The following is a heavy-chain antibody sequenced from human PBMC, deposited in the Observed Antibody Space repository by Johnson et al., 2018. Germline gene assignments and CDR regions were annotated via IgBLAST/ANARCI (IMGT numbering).Heavy chain of an antibody. D-gene: IGHD3-16*01. CDR3: ARDWAYSLNV. CDR2: INSDGSST. CDR1: GISFSNNW. Sequence: EVQLVESGGGSVQPGGSLRLSCAASGISFSNNWMHWVRQAPGKGLVWVSQINSDGSSTSYADSVKGRFTISRDNAKNTVYLQIQRLRAEDTAVYFCARDWAYSLNVWDQGTTVTVSS. V-gene: IGHV3-74*01. J-gene: IGHJ6*02.